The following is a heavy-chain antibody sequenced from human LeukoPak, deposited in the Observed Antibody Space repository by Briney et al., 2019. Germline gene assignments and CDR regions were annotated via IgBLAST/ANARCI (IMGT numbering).Heavy chain of an antibody. CDR2: ISAYDGDT. V-gene: IGHV1-18*01. CDR3: ARAYTGSWYHFDY. D-gene: IGHD6-13*01. CDR1: GYTFTSYC. Sequence: GASVKVSCKASGYTFTSYCISWVRQAPGQGREGMGWISAYDGDTNYAQKPERRVTLNTDTSTSTAHMELRSESSDDPRVYYCARAYTGSWYHFDYWGQGTLVTVSS. J-gene: IGHJ4*02.